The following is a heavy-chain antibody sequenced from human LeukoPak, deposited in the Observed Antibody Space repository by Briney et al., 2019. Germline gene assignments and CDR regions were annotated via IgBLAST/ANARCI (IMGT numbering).Heavy chain of an antibody. CDR2: INPNSGGT. CDR1: GCTFTGNY. J-gene: IGHJ4*02. CDR3: ARVGGDSGRGWDPADY. V-gene: IGHV1-2*02. Sequence: ASVKVSCKASGCTFTGNYMHWVRQAPGQGLEWMGWINPNSGGTKYTQKFQGRVTLTRDTSISTAYMDLSRLRFDDTAVYFCARVGGDSGRGWDPADYWGQGTLVTVSS. D-gene: IGHD4-17*01.